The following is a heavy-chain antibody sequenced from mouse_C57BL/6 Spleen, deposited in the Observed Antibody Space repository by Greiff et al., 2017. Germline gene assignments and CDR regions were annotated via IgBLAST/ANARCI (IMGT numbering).Heavy chain of an antibody. Sequence: EVKLQQSGPELVKPGASVKISCKASGYTFTDYYMNWVKQSHGKSLEWIGDINPNNGGTSYNQKFKGKATLTVDKSSSTAYMELRSLTSEDSAVYYCARYYGIWYFDVWGTGTTVTVSS. CDR3: ARYYGIWYFDV. CDR1: GYTFTDYY. CDR2: INPNNGGT. D-gene: IGHD1-1*01. J-gene: IGHJ1*03. V-gene: IGHV1-26*01.